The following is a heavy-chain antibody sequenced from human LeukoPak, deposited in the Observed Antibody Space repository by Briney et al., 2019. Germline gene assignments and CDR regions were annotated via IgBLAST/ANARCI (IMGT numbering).Heavy chain of an antibody. V-gene: IGHV6-1*01. CDR3: ATAPTSPGTAGYYYGMDV. D-gene: IGHD1-1*01. CDR1: GDSVSSNSAA. CDR2: TYYRAKYYN. J-gene: IGHJ6*02. Sequence: SQTLSLTCAISGDSVSSNSAAWNGIRQSPSRGLEGRGRTYYRAKYYNYSPVYVTSRTTINPYTSKNQFSLQLNSATPEDPAVYYCATAPTSPGTAGYYYGMDVWGQGPTVTVSS.